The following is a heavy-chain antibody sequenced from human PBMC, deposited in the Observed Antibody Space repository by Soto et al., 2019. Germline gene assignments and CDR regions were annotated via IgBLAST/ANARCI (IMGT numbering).Heavy chain of an antibody. V-gene: IGHV4-59*01. CDR3: ARDSISGYDYFGGPGGFDY. Sequence: SETLSLTCTVSGGSISSYYWSWIRQPPGKGLEWIGYIYYSGSTNYNPSLKSRVTISVDTSKSQFSLKLSSVTAADTAVYYCARDSISGYDYFGGPGGFDYWGQGTLVTVSS. CDR2: IYYSGST. CDR1: GGSISSYY. D-gene: IGHD5-12*01. J-gene: IGHJ4*02.